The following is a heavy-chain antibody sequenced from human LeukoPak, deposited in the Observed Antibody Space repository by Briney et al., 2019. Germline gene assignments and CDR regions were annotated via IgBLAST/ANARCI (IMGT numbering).Heavy chain of an antibody. CDR3: ARGMGLLWFGELHPRNDAFDI. J-gene: IGHJ3*02. CDR1: GYTFTSYG. CDR2: ISAYNGNT. Sequence: ASVKVSCKASGYTFTSYGISWVRQAPGQGLEWMGWISAYNGNTNYAQKLQGRVTMTTDTSTSTAYMELRSLRSDDTAVYYCARGMGLLWFGELHPRNDAFDIWGQGTMVTVSS. V-gene: IGHV1-18*01. D-gene: IGHD3-10*01.